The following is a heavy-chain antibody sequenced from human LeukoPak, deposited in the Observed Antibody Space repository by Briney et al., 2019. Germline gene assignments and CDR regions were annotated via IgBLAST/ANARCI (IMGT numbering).Heavy chain of an antibody. J-gene: IGHJ6*03. Sequence: GGSLRLSCAASGFTFSSYGMHWVRQAPGKGLEWVAFIRYDGSNKYYADSVKGRFTISRDNAKNSLYLQMNSLRAEDMALYYCAKASSSSVGMDYYYYYYMDVWGKWTTVTVSS. V-gene: IGHV3-30*02. CDR3: AKASSSSVGMDYYYYYYMDV. CDR1: GFTFSSYG. CDR2: IRYDGSNK. D-gene: IGHD6-6*01.